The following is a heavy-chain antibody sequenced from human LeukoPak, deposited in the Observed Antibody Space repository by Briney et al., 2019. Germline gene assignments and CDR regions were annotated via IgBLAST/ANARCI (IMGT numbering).Heavy chain of an antibody. D-gene: IGHD6-19*01. Sequence: GGSLRLSCAASGFTFRSYTMNWVRQAPGKGLEWVSYISGSGSTIYYGDSLKGRFTISRDNANNSLYLQMNSLRVEDTAVYYCATLWDPVAGTTQPLLWGQGTLVTVSS. CDR3: ATLWDPVAGTTQPLL. V-gene: IGHV3-48*04. J-gene: IGHJ4*02. CDR2: ISGSGSTI. CDR1: GFTFRSYT.